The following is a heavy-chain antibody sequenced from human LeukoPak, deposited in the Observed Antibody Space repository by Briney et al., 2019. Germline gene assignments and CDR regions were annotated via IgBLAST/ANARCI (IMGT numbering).Heavy chain of an antibody. J-gene: IGHJ6*02. Sequence: GGSLRLSCAASGFTLSNHWMTWVRQVPGRGPEWVANVNRDGSETYYLDSVKGRFTISEDNAKNSLYLQMNSLRAEDTALYHCARNNGMDVWGQGTTVIVSS. CDR3: ARNNGMDV. V-gene: IGHV3-7*03. CDR1: GFTLSNHW. CDR2: VNRDGSET.